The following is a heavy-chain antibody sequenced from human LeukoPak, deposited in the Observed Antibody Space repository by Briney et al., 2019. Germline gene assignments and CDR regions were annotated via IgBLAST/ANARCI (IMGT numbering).Heavy chain of an antibody. CDR2: IYTGGNT. CDR1: GFTVDSNY. J-gene: IGHJ1*01. CDR3: ARGDDSGYYDYFHH. Sequence: GGSLRLSCAASGFTVDSNYLSWVRQAPGKGLEWVSTIYTGGNTYYAASVKRRFTISRDFSKNTVFLRMNSLRAEDTAMYYCARGDDSGYYDYFHHCGQGALLPVPS. V-gene: IGHV3-53*01. D-gene: IGHD3-22*01.